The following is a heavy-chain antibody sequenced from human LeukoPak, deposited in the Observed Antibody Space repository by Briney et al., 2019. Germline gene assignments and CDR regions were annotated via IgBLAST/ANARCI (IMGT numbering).Heavy chain of an antibody. J-gene: IGHJ6*02. CDR2: FNPNSGGT. D-gene: IGHD3-10*01. V-gene: IGHV1-2*02. Sequence: GASVKVSCKASGYTSTDYYIHWVRQAPGQGLEWMGWFNPNSGGTNYAQKFQGRVTMTRDTSISTAYMELSRLRPDDTAVYYCARDRGVITSRWYYYGMDVWGQGTTVTVSS. CDR1: GYTSTDYY. CDR3: ARDRGVITSRWYYYGMDV.